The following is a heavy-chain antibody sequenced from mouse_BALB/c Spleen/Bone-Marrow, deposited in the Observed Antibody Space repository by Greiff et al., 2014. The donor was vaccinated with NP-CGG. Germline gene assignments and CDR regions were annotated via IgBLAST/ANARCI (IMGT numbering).Heavy chain of an antibody. Sequence: VQLKQSGPELVKPGASVKISCKTSGYTFTEYTMHWVKQSHGKSLEWIGGINPNNGGTSYNQKFRGKATLTVDRSSSTAYMELRSLTSEDSAVYYCARRGYYYGSNSYAMDYWGQGTSVTVSS. D-gene: IGHD1-1*01. CDR1: GYTFTEYT. CDR3: ARRGYYYGSNSYAMDY. V-gene: IGHV1-18*01. J-gene: IGHJ4*01. CDR2: INPNNGGT.